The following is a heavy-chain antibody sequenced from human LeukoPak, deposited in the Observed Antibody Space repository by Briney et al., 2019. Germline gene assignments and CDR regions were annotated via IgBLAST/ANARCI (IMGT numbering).Heavy chain of an antibody. CDR3: AKEKEYTSVDNAFDI. Sequence: GGSLRLSCAASGFTFSSYAMSWVPQAPGKGLEWVSAISGSGGSTYYADSVKGRFTISRENSKNTLYLQMNSLRADDTAVYYCAKEKEYTSVDNAFDIWGQGTMVIVSS. D-gene: IGHD6-19*01. CDR2: ISGSGGST. V-gene: IGHV3-23*01. CDR1: GFTFSSYA. J-gene: IGHJ3*02.